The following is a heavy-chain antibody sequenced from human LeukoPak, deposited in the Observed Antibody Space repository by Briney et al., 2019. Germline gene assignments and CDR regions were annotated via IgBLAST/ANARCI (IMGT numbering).Heavy chain of an antibody. Sequence: ASVKVSCKASGYTFTSYYMHWVRQAPGQGLEWMGWMNPNSGNTGYAQKFQGRVTMTRNTSISTAYMELSSLRSEDTAVYYCARVSGSGNWFDPWGQGTLVTVSS. CDR3: ARVSGSGNWFDP. D-gene: IGHD3-10*01. V-gene: IGHV1-8*02. CDR2: MNPNSGNT. J-gene: IGHJ5*02. CDR1: GYTFTSYY.